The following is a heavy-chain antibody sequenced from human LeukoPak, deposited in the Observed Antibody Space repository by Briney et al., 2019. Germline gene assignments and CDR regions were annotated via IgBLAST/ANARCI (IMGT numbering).Heavy chain of an antibody. J-gene: IGHJ4*02. CDR2: IYYSAST. CDR1: GGSLSSGVYY. V-gene: IGHV4-30-4*01. CDR3: ARGRQRYYYESSGYSTYFDH. Sequence: SETLSLTCTVSGGSLSSGVYYWSWIRHPPGKGLEWIGLIYYSASTYYNPTLKCRVATSVDTSTNYCDLKLSSVTAAETAVYDWARGRQRYYYESSGYSTYFDHWGQGTLVTVSS. D-gene: IGHD3-22*01.